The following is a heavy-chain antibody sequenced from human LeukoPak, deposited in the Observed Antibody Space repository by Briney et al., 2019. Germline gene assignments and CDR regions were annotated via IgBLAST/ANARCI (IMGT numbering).Heavy chain of an antibody. CDR1: GFTFSSYE. Sequence: GGSLRLSCAASGFTFSSYEMNWVRQAPGKGLEWVSYISSSGSTIYYADSVKGRFTISRDNAKNSLYLQMNSLRAEDTAVYYCARDRDIVVVVAATLWGQAFDIWGQGTMVTVSS. CDR3: ARDRDIVVVVAATLWGQAFDI. J-gene: IGHJ3*02. CDR2: ISSSGSTI. D-gene: IGHD2-15*01. V-gene: IGHV3-48*03.